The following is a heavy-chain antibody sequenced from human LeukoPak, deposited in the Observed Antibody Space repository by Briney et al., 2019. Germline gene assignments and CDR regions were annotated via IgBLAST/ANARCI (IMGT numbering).Heavy chain of an antibody. CDR2: ISASGDTT. J-gene: IGHJ4*02. V-gene: IGHV3-23*01. D-gene: IGHD2-2*01. CDR1: GFPFSAYA. Sequence: PGGSLRLSCAASGFPFSAYAMSWVRQAPGKGLEWVSAISASGDTTYYADSVRGRFAISRDNSKNTLYLQMNSLRAEDTAVYYCARDLSVVVPAGYFNYWGQGTLVTVSS. CDR3: ARDLSVVVPAGYFNY.